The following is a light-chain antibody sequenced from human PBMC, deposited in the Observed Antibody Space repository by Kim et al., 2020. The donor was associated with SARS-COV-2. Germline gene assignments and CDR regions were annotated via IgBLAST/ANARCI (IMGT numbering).Light chain of an antibody. CDR2: GAS. CDR3: LQYNNWPLT. Sequence: SVSPGERATLSCRASRSVTSKLAWYQQKPGQAPRLLIYGASTRATGTPPRFSGSGSGTEFTLTISSLQSEDFGLYYCLQYNNWPLTFGGGTKVEIK. CDR1: RSVTSK. V-gene: IGKV3-15*01. J-gene: IGKJ4*01.